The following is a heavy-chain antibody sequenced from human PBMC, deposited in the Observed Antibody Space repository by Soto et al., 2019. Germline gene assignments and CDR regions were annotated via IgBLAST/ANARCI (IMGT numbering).Heavy chain of an antibody. CDR3: ARVRSSGWYFDY. Sequence: ASVKVSCKAFGYTFTGYYIHWVRQAPGQGLEWMGWLNPNSGGTNYAEKFQGRVTITRDTSATTAYMELSSLRSEDTAVYYCARVRSSGWYFDYWGQGTLVTVSS. J-gene: IGHJ4*02. CDR2: LNPNSGGT. V-gene: IGHV1-2*02. CDR1: GYTFTGYY. D-gene: IGHD6-19*01.